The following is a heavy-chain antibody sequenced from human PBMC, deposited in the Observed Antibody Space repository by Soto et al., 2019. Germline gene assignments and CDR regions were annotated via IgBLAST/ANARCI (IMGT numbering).Heavy chain of an antibody. CDR2: IIPIFGTA. D-gene: IGHD2-15*01. CDR3: ARDGYSTPGFDY. CDR1: GGTFSSYA. J-gene: IGHJ4*02. Sequence: GASVKVSFKACGGTFSSYAISWLRQAPGQGLEWMGGIIPIFGTANYAQKFQGRVTITADESTSTAYMELSSLRSEDTAVYYCARDGYSTPGFDYWGQGTLVTVSS. V-gene: IGHV1-69*13.